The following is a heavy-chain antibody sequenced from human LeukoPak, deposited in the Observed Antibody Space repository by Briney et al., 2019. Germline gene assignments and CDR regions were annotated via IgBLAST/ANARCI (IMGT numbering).Heavy chain of an antibody. J-gene: IGHJ4*02. CDR1: GGSFSGYY. CDR2: INHSGST. CDR3: ARRYDFWSGYYRYYFDY. V-gene: IGHV4-34*01. D-gene: IGHD3-3*01. Sequence: SETLSLTCAVYGGSFSGYYWSWIRQPPGKGLEGIGEINHSGSTNYNPSLKSRVTISVDTSKNQFSLKLSSVTAADTAVYYCARRYDFWSGYYRYYFDYWGQGTLVTVSS.